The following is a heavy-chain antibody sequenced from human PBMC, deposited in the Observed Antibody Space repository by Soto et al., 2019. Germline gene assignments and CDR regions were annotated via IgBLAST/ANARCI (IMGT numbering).Heavy chain of an antibody. CDR3: ARQIYGSDTGPNFQDYFDS. J-gene: IGHJ4*01. Sequence: GESLKISCKGSGYSFAGYWITWVRQKPGKGLEWMGRIDPSDSQTYYSPSFRGHVTISVTKSITTVFLQWSSLRASDTAMYYCARQIYGSDTGPNFQDYFDSWGQEPRSPSPQ. CDR1: GYSFAGYW. V-gene: IGHV5-10-1*01. D-gene: IGHD5-18*01. CDR2: IDPSDSQT.